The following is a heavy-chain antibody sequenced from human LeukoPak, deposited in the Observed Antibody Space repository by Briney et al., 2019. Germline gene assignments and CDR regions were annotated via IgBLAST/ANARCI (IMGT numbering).Heavy chain of an antibody. CDR3: ARVPPYRAFEI. Sequence: SETLSLTCTVSHYSISIGYYWAWIRQPPGKGLEWIASIYHTGNTFFNPSLRSRVSISVDTSKNQFSLNVTSVTAADTAVYYCARVPPYRAFEIWGQGTMVAVSS. D-gene: IGHD3-16*02. V-gene: IGHV4-38-2*02. CDR2: IYHTGNT. CDR1: HYSISIGYY. J-gene: IGHJ3*02.